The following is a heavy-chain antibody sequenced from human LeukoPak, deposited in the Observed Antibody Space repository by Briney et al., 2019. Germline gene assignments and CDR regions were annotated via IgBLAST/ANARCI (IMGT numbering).Heavy chain of an antibody. Sequence: SETLPLTFTVSGGSISSSSYYWGWIRPPPGKGLEWIGSIYYSGSTYYNPSLKSRVTISVDTSKNQFSLKLSSVTAADTAVYYCARSDGWYFDLWGRGTLVTVSS. CDR1: GGSISSSSYY. CDR2: IYYSGST. V-gene: IGHV4-39*01. CDR3: ARSDGWYFDL. J-gene: IGHJ2*01.